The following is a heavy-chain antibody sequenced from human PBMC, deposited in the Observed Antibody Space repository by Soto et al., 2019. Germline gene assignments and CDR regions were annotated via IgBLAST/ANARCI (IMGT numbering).Heavy chain of an antibody. D-gene: IGHD3-10*01. V-gene: IGHV1-69*13. CDR2: IIPLFGTA. CDR1: GVTFSSET. J-gene: IGHJ4*02. Sequence: ASVKVSCKASGVTFSSETLGWVRQAPGQGLAWVGGIIPLFGTASYAQKFQGRVTITADESTSTVYMELSSLRSDDTAVYFCATELGENPASPFDAWGQGTLVTVSS. CDR3: ATELGENPASPFDA.